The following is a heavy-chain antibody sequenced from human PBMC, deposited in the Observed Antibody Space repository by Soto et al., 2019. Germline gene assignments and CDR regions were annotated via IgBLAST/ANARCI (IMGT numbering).Heavy chain of an antibody. Sequence: GGSLRLSCAASGFTFSSYAMSWVRQAPGKGLEWVSAISGSGGSTYYADSVKGRFTISRDNSKNTLYLQMNSLRAEDTAVYYCAKALQGVPAAPAAYYYYGMDVWGQGTTVTVSS. CDR1: GFTFSSYA. CDR3: AKALQGVPAAPAAYYYYGMDV. CDR2: ISGSGGST. V-gene: IGHV3-23*01. D-gene: IGHD2-2*01. J-gene: IGHJ6*02.